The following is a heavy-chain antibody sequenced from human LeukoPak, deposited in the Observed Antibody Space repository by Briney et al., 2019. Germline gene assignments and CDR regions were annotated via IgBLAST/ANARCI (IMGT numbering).Heavy chain of an antibody. J-gene: IGHJ4*02. V-gene: IGHV3-21*01. CDR2: ITSSSSYI. CDR3: ARVLSGTLTFDH. Sequence: GGSLRLSCAASGFTFSSYTMNWVRQAPGKGLEWVSSITSSSSYIYYTDSAKGRFTISRDNAKNSLFLQMNSLRAEDTAVYRCARVLSGTLTFDHWGQGTLVAVSS. CDR1: GFTFSSYT. D-gene: IGHD3-9*01.